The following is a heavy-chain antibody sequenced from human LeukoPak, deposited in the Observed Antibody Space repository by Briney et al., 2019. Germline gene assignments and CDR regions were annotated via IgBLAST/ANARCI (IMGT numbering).Heavy chain of an antibody. CDR2: IYYSGST. J-gene: IGHJ4*02. D-gene: IGHD6-19*01. V-gene: IGHV4-59*08. Sequence: SETLSLTCTVSGGSISSYYWSWIRQPPGKGLEWIGYIYYSGSTSYNPSLKSRVTISVDTSKNQFSLKLSSVTAADTAVYYCARAVAGTNFDYWGQGTLVTVSS. CDR1: GGSISSYY. CDR3: ARAVAGTNFDY.